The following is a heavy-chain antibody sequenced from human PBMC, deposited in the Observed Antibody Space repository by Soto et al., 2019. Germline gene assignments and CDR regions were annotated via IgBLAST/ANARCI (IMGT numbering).Heavy chain of an antibody. V-gene: IGHV1-8*02. CDR1: GYTFTSYY. CDR2: MNPNSGNT. CDR3: ARGIAARRPKDYYYGMDV. J-gene: IGHJ6*02. Sequence: DSVKASCGASGYTFTSYYMHWVGPATGQGLEWMGWMNPNSGNTGYAQKFQGRVTMTRNTSISTAYMELSSLRSEDTAVYYCARGIAARRPKDYYYGMDVWGQGTTVTVSS. D-gene: IGHD6-6*01.